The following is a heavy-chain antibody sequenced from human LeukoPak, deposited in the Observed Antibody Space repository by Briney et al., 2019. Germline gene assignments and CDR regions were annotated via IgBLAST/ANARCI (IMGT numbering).Heavy chain of an antibody. D-gene: IGHD2-2*01. Sequence: GTLSLTCAVSGGPISSSNWWSWVRQAPGKGLEWVANIKQDGSEKYYVDSVKGRFTISRDNAKNSLYLQMNSLRAEDTAVYYCARYIVVVPTGIRPFDYWGQGTLVTVSS. CDR1: GGPISSSNW. J-gene: IGHJ4*02. CDR2: IKQDGSEK. V-gene: IGHV3-7*01. CDR3: ARYIVVVPTGIRPFDY.